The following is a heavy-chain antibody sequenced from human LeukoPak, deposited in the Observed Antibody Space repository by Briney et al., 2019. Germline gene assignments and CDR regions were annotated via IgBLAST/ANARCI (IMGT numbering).Heavy chain of an antibody. CDR1: GYTFTSYD. CDR3: ARAAAAGRDWFDP. D-gene: IGHD6-13*01. Sequence: GASVKVSCKASGYTFTSYDINWVRQATGQGLEWMGWMNPNSGNTGYAQKFQGRVTITRNTSISTAYMELSSLRSEDTAVYYCARAAAAGRDWFDPWGQGTLVTVSS. V-gene: IGHV1-8*03. J-gene: IGHJ5*02. CDR2: MNPNSGNT.